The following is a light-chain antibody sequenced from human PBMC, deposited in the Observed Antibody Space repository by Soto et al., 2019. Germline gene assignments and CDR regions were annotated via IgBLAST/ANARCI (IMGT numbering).Light chain of an antibody. Sequence: DIVMTQSPDSLAVSLGERATINCESSQSVLFTSNNKNYLAWYQQKPGQPPKLLLSWASARESGVPERFRGSGSGTLFTLSISSLQAEDVAVYYCQQYYTLPLTFGGGTKVDIK. J-gene: IGKJ4*01. V-gene: IGKV4-1*01. CDR1: QSVLFTSNNKNY. CDR2: WAS. CDR3: QQYYTLPLT.